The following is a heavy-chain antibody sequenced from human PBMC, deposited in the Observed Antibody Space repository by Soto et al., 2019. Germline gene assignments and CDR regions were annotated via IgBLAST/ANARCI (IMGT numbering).Heavy chain of an antibody. V-gene: IGHV4-39*01. D-gene: IGHD3-10*01. CDR2: IYYSGRT. CDR3: ARHTDCGSGSSCLGSDNMDTDAFDI. CDR1: GGSISSDIPY. Sequence: SATLSLTCTVSGGSISSDIPYWGWIRQPPGKGLEWIGTIYYSGRTYYNPSLRSRVTISVDTSKNQFSLRLTSVTAADTAVYYCARHTDCGSGSSCLGSDNMDTDAFDIWAQGTMVT. J-gene: IGHJ3*02.